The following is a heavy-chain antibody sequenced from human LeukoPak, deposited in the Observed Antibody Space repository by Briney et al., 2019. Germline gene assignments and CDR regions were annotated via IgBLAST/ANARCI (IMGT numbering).Heavy chain of an antibody. CDR1: GFTFSSYN. D-gene: IGHD3-3*01. Sequence: PGGSLRLSCAASGFTFSSYNMKWVRQAPGKGLEWVSSISSRSSYIFYADSVKGRFTISRDNAKKSLYLQMNSLRAKDTAVYYCASGVNYFDYWGQGTLVTVSS. CDR3: ASGVNYFDY. V-gene: IGHV3-21*01. CDR2: ISSRSSYI. J-gene: IGHJ4*02.